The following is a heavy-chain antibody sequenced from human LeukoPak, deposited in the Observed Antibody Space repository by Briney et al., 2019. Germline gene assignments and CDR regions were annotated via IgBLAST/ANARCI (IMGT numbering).Heavy chain of an antibody. V-gene: IGHV3-7*01. CDR1: GFSLSNYW. J-gene: IGHJ6*02. CDR2: INQDGSDK. CDR3: AWYGVTHGLDV. Sequence: GGSLRLSCAASGFSLSNYWMSWVRQAPGKGLEWVANINQDGSDKYHADTVMGRFTISKDNAKNSVYLQMNSLRPEDTAIYYCAWYGVTHGLDVWGQGTTVTVSS. D-gene: IGHD3-10*01.